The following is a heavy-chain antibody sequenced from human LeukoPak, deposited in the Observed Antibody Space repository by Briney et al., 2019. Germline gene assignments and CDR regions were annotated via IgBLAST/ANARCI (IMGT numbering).Heavy chain of an antibody. J-gene: IGHJ4*02. Sequence: PGGSLRLSCAASGFTFSIYTMNWVRQAPGEGLEWVSGISGSGGGPYYADSVKGRFTISRDNSMNTLYLQMNSLRAEDTAIYYCAKDPYYDSSGYGDYWGQGTLVTVSS. V-gene: IGHV3-23*01. D-gene: IGHD3-22*01. CDR3: AKDPYYDSSGYGDY. CDR1: GFTFSIYT. CDR2: ISGSGGGP.